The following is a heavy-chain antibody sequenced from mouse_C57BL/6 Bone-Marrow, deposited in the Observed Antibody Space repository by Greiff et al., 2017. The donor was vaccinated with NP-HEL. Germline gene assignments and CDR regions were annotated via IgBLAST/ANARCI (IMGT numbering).Heavy chain of an antibody. J-gene: IGHJ4*01. Sequence: EVQRVESGEGLVKPGGSLKLSCAASGFTFSSYAMSWVRQTPEKRLEWVAYISSGGDYIYYADTVKGRFTISRDNARNTLYLQMSSLKSEDTAMYYCTRDRDGSSYVYAMDYWGQGTSVTVSS. V-gene: IGHV5-9-1*02. CDR1: GFTFSSYA. D-gene: IGHD1-1*01. CDR2: ISSGGDYI. CDR3: TRDRDGSSYVYAMDY.